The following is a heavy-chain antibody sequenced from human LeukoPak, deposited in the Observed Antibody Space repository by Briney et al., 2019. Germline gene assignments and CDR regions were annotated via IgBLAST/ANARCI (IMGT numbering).Heavy chain of an antibody. CDR1: GFTFSDYY. D-gene: IGHD2-2*01. CDR3: AKVYCSSTSCYETYYFDY. J-gene: IGHJ4*02. CDR2: ISSSGNTI. V-gene: IGHV3-11*01. Sequence: GGSLRLSCAASGFTFSDYYMSWIRQAPGKGLEWVSYISSSGNTIYYADSVKGRFTISRDNAKNSLYLQMNSLRAEDTAVYYCAKVYCSSTSCYETYYFDYWGQGTLVTVSS.